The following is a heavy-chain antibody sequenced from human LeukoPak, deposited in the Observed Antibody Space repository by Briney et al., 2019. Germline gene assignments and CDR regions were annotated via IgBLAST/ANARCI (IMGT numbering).Heavy chain of an antibody. CDR3: AREPPNSSGWYYFDY. Sequence: ASVKVSCKASGYTCTSYGISWVRQAPGQGLEWMGWISAYNGSTNYAQKLQGRVTMTADTSTSTAYMELRSLRSDDTAVYYCAREPPNSSGWYYFDYWGQGTLVTVSS. J-gene: IGHJ4*02. CDR2: ISAYNGST. V-gene: IGHV1-18*01. CDR1: GYTCTSYG. D-gene: IGHD6-19*01.